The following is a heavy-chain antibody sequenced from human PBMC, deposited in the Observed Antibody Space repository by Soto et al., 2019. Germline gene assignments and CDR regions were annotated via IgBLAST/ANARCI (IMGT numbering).Heavy chain of an antibody. Sequence: QLQLQESGPGLVKPSETLSLTCTVSGGSISSSSYYWGWIRQPPGKGLEWIGSIYYSGSTYYNPSLQSRVTISVHTAKDQFSLKLSSVTAADTAGYYCARRLYYDSSGFEGGGMDVWGQGTTVTVSS. V-gene: IGHV4-39*01. CDR1: GGSISSSSYY. CDR2: IYYSGST. J-gene: IGHJ6*02. D-gene: IGHD3-22*01. CDR3: ARRLYYDSSGFEGGGMDV.